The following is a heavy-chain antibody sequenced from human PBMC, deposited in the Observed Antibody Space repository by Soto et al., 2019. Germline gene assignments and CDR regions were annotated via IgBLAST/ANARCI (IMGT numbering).Heavy chain of an antibody. CDR3: ARVLGGVVTTNYNYGMDV. Sequence: EVQLVESGGGLVKPGGSLRLSCAASGFTFSSYTMNWVRQAPGKGLEWVSCISSSSSYIYYADSLKGRFTISRDNANNSLYLQINSLRADDTAVYYCARVLGGVVTTNYNYGMDVWGQGTTVTVSS. CDR2: ISSSSSYI. CDR1: GFTFSSYT. D-gene: IGHD3-3*01. V-gene: IGHV3-21*01. J-gene: IGHJ6*02.